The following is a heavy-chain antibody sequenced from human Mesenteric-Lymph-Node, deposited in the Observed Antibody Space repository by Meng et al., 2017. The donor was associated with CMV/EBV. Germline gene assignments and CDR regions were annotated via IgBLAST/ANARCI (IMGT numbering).Heavy chain of an antibody. CDR2: IWYDGSNK. CDR1: GFTFSSYG. CDR3: ARGAPWELRAFDI. D-gene: IGHD1-26*01. J-gene: IGHJ3*02. Sequence: GESLKISCAASGFTFSSYGMHWVRQAPGKGLEWVAVIWYDGSNKYYADSVKGRFTISRDNSKNTLYLQMNSLRAEDTAVYYCARGAPWELRAFDIWGQGTMVTVSS. V-gene: IGHV3-33*01.